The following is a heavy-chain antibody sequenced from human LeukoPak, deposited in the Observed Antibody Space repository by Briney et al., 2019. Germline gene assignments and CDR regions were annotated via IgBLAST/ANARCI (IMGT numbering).Heavy chain of an antibody. V-gene: IGHV3-21*01. J-gene: IGHJ4*02. CDR2: ISSSSSYI. CDR1: GFTFSSYS. D-gene: IGHD3-3*01. Sequence: GGSLRLSCAASGFTFSSYSMNWVRQAPGKGLEWVSSISSSSSYIYYADSVKGRFTISRDNAKNSLYLQMNSLRAEDTAVYYCARDKGEGYYDFWSGQYYFDYWGQGTLVTVSS. CDR3: ARDKGEGYYDFWSGQYYFDY.